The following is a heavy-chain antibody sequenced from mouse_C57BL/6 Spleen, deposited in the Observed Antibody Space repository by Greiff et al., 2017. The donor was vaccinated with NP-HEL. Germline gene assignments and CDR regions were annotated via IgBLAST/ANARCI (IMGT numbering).Heavy chain of an antibody. J-gene: IGHJ3*01. V-gene: IGHV1-22*01. D-gene: IGHD2-4*01. Sequence: EVQVVESGPELVKPGASVKMSCKASGYTFTDYNMHWVKQSHGKSLEWIGYINPNNGGTSYNQKFKGKATLTVNKSSSTAYMELRSLTSEDSAVYYCAREDYDYDGRDALFAYWGQGTLVTVSA. CDR3: AREDYDYDGRDALFAY. CDR2: INPNNGGT. CDR1: GYTFTDYN.